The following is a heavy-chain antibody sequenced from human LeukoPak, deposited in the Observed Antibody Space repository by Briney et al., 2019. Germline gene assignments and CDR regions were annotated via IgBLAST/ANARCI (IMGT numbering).Heavy chain of an antibody. CDR2: INTNTGNP. V-gene: IGHV7-4-1*02. CDR3: ARSMVELVHTRWFDP. D-gene: IGHD6-6*01. J-gene: IGHJ5*02. CDR1: GYTFTSYA. Sequence: GASVKVSCKASGYTFTSYAMNWVRQAPGQGLEWMGWINTNTGNPTYAQGFTGRFVFSLDTSVSTAYLQISSLKAEDTAVYYCARSMVELVHTRWFDPWGQGTLVTVSS.